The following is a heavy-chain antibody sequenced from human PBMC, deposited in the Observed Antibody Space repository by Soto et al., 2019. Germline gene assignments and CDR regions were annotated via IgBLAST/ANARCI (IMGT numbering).Heavy chain of an antibody. V-gene: IGHV1-2*02. CDR2: INPNSGGT. CDR3: ARDIAARPRWFDP. Sequence: GASVKVSGKASGYTFTGYYMHWVRQAPGQGLEWMGWINPNSGGTNYAQKFQGRVTMTRDTSISTAYMELSRLRSDDTAVYYCARDIAARPRWFDPWGQGTLVTVSS. D-gene: IGHD6-6*01. CDR1: GYTFTGYY. J-gene: IGHJ5*02.